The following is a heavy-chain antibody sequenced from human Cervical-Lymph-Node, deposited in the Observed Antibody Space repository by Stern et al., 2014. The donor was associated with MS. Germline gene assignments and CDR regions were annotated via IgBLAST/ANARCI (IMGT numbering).Heavy chain of an antibody. CDR1: GFTFSSYG. CDR3: ARSPESAPAPYYFDY. CDR2: IWYDGSNK. V-gene: IGHV3-33*01. D-gene: IGHD2-2*01. Sequence: QVQLVESGGGVVQPGRSLRLSCAASGFTFSSYGMHWVRQAPGKGLEWVAVIWYDGSNKYYADSVKGRFTISRDNSKNTLYLQMNSLRAEDTAVYYCARSPESAPAPYYFDYWGQGTLVTVSS. J-gene: IGHJ4*02.